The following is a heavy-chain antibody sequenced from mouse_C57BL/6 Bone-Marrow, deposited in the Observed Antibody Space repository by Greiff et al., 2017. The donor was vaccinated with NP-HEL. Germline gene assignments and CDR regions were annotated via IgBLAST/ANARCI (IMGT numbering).Heavy chain of an antibody. CDR1: GYTFTSYW. J-gene: IGHJ2*01. Sequence: QVQLKQPGAELVRPGTSVKLSCKASGYTFTSYWMHWVKQRPGQGLEWIGVIDPSDSYTNYNQKFKGKATLTVDTSSSTAYMQLSSLTSEDSAVYYCARGAGLYGDYWGKGTTLTVSS. CDR2: IDPSDSYT. CDR3: ARGAGLYGDY. V-gene: IGHV1-59*01. D-gene: IGHD1-1*02.